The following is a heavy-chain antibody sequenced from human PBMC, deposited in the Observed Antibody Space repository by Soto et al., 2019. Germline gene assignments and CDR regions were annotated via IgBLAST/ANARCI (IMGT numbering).Heavy chain of an antibody. Sequence: QVQLVESGGGVVQPGRSPRLSCAASGFTFSSYGMHWVRQAPGKGLEWVAVISFDGRIKYYIDSVKGRFTMSRDNSKNTLYLQMNSLRADDTAVYYCAKDLTTGGAEYYFDCWGQGTLVTVSS. J-gene: IGHJ4*02. CDR2: ISFDGRIK. D-gene: IGHD1-1*01. CDR1: GFTFSSYG. CDR3: AKDLTTGGAEYYFDC. V-gene: IGHV3-30*18.